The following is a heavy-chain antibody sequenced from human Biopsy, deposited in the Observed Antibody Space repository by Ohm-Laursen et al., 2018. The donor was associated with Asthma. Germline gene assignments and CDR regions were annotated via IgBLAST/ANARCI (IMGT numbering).Heavy chain of an antibody. CDR3: ARDSYSSGLYDDFES. CDR1: GFTFSDYY. J-gene: IGHJ4*02. Sequence: SLRLSCSASGFTFSDYYMSWIRQAPGKGLEWISYINGKSNSIEYADPVKGRFTISRDNAKNSLYLQMNSLRAEDTAVYYCARDSYSSGLYDDFESWGQGTPVTVSS. CDR2: INGKSNSI. V-gene: IGHV3-11*01. D-gene: IGHD6-19*01.